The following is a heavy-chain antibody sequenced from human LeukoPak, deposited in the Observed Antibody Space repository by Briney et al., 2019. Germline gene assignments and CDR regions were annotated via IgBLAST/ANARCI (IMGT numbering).Heavy chain of an antibody. D-gene: IGHD3-10*01. J-gene: IGHJ6*04. Sequence: SETLSLTCAVYGGSFSGYYWSWIRQPPGKGLEWIGEINHSGSTNYNPSLKSRVTISVDTSKNQFSLKLSSVTAADTAVYYCARERRRYYGSGSYYPLGGMDVWGEGTTVTVSS. V-gene: IGHV4-34*01. CDR2: INHSGST. CDR1: GGSFSGYY. CDR3: ARERRRYYGSGSYYPLGGMDV.